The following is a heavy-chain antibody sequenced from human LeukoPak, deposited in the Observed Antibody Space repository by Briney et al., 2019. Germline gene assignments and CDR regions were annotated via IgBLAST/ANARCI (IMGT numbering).Heavy chain of an antibody. V-gene: IGHV1-69*04. CDR3: ARVQTYYYGSGSSNWFDP. Sequence: SVKVSCKASGGTFSSYAISWVRQAPGQGLEWMGRIIPILGIANYAQKFQGRVTLTADKSTSTAYMELSSLRSEDTAVYYCARVQTYYYGSGSSNWFDPWGQGTLVTVSS. D-gene: IGHD3-10*01. J-gene: IGHJ5*02. CDR2: IIPILGIA. CDR1: GGTFSSYA.